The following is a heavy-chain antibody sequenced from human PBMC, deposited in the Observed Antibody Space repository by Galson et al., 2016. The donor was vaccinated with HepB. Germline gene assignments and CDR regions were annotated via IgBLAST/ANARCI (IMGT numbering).Heavy chain of an antibody. CDR1: GGTFSSYV. CDR2: IIPLFGTA. V-gene: IGHV1-69*13. Sequence: SVKVSCKASGGTFSSYVINWVRQAPGQGLEWMGGIIPLFGTAIYAQKFQGRVTITAEESTSIAYMELSSLISEDTAVDYCAREGYSSGWGNNSPFDYWGRGTLVTVSS. J-gene: IGHJ4*01. CDR3: AREGYSSGWGNNSPFDY. D-gene: IGHD6-19*01.